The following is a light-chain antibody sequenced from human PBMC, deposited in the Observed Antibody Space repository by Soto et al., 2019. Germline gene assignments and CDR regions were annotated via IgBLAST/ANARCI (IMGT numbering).Light chain of an antibody. V-gene: IGKV3-15*01. CDR2: GAS. CDR3: QDYENWAPEGT. Sequence: TVLTQSPATLSLSPGERASLSCRASQSVSINLAWYQQKPGQPPRLLIYGASTRATGTPARFSGSGSGTEFTLTTISLQSEDFAVYYCQDYENWAPEGTFGQGTKVEV. CDR1: QSVSIN. J-gene: IGKJ1*01.